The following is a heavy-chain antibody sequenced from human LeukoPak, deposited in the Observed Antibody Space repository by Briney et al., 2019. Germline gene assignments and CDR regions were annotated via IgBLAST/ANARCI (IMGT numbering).Heavy chain of an antibody. Sequence: GRSLRLSCAATGFTFSDYGMHWVRQAPGKGLEWLAVILYDEANAYYADSVKGRFTISRDNSKNTVFLQMNSLRVEDTAIYYCSCATSMTTVTTDYWGQGTLVTVSS. J-gene: IGHJ4*02. CDR1: GFTFSDYG. CDR3: SCATSMTTVTTDY. V-gene: IGHV3-30*03. D-gene: IGHD4-17*01. CDR2: ILYDEANA.